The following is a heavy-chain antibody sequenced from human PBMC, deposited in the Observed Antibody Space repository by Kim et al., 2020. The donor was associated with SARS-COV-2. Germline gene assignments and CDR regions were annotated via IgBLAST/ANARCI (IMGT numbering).Heavy chain of an antibody. V-gene: IGHV4-39*01. CDR1: GGSISSSSYY. D-gene: IGHD6-19*01. Sequence: SETLSLTCTVSGGSISSSSYYWGWIRQPPGKGLEWIGSIYYSGSTYYNPSLKSRVTISVDTSKNQFSLKLSSVTAADTAVYYCASRTIAVAGVRYYYYGMDVWGQGTTVTVSS. CDR3: ASRTIAVAGVRYYYYGMDV. CDR2: IYYSGST. J-gene: IGHJ6*02.